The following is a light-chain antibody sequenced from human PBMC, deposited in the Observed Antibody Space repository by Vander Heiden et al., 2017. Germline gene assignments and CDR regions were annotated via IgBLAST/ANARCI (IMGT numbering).Light chain of an antibody. CDR2: SNN. J-gene: IGLJ2*01. CDR1: SSNIGSNY. V-gene: IGLV1-47*02. Sequence: SVLTQQPSTSWTPGKRYTFSCSGSSSNIGSNYVYWYQQLPGTAPNLLIYSNNQRRSGVPTRFSGARSGTSASLAIRGLRSGDEADDYCAAWDDSLSGQGVFGGGTKLTVL. CDR3: AAWDDSLSGQGV.